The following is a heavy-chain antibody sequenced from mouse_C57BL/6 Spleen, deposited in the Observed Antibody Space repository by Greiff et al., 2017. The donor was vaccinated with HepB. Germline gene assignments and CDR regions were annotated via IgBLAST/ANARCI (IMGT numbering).Heavy chain of an antibody. J-gene: IGHJ1*03. CDR3: TLYYSNLDFDV. CDR1: GYTFTDYE. Sequence: VKLMESGAELVRPGASVTLSCKAPGYTFTDYEMHWVKQTPVHGLEWIGAIDPETGGTAYNQKFKGKAILTADKSSSTAYMELRSLTSEDSAVYYCTLYYSNLDFDVWGTGTTVTVSS. D-gene: IGHD2-5*01. V-gene: IGHV1-15*01. CDR2: IDPETGGT.